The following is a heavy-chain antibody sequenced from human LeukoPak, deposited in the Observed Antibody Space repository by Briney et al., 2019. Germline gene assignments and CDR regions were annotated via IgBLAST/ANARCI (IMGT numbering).Heavy chain of an antibody. J-gene: IGHJ4*02. D-gene: IGHD1-26*01. CDR3: ARDRRGGGSPTLFDY. Sequence: GGSLRLSCAASGFTFSLYWMTWVRQAPGKGLEWVANIKEDGSEKYYVDSVKCRFTISRDNAKNSLYLQMNSLRAEDTAVYYCARDRRGGGSPTLFDYWGQGTLVTVSS. V-gene: IGHV3-7*05. CDR2: IKEDGSEK. CDR1: GFTFSLYW.